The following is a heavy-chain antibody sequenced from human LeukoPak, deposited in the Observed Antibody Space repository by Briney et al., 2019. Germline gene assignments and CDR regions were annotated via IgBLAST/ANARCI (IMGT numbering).Heavy chain of an antibody. CDR2: ISGSGGST. V-gene: IGHV3-23*01. Sequence: GGSLRLSYAVCGLTFKRYAMICAPDARGKGLECGLAISGSGGSTYYADSVRGRFTISRDTSKNTLYLQMNSLRAEDTAVYYCAKVPGHYYYYIDVWGKGTTVTVSS. CDR1: GLTFKRYA. J-gene: IGHJ6*03. CDR3: AKVPGHYYYYIDV.